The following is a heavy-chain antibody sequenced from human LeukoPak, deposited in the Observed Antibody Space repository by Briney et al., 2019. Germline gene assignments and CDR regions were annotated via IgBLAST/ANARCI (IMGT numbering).Heavy chain of an antibody. CDR3: ARGTLGYCSGGSCSMNWFDP. V-gene: IGHV3-30-3*01. J-gene: IGHJ5*02. CDR1: GFTFSSYA. CDR2: ISYDGSNK. D-gene: IGHD2-15*01. Sequence: PGGSLRLSCAASGFTFSSYAMHWVRQAPGKGLEWVAVISYDGSNKYYADSVKGRFTISRDNSKNTLYLQMNSLRAEDTAVYYCARGTLGYCSGGSCSMNWFDPWGQGTLVTVSS.